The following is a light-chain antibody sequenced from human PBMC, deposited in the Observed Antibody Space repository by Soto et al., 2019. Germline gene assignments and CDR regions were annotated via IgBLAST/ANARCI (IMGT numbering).Light chain of an antibody. CDR1: SSDVGRYNY. CDR3: TSYTSSNTYV. Sequence: QSVLTQPASVSGSPGQSITISCTGTSSDVGRYNYVSWYQQYPGKAPKLMIYEISNRPSGVSIRFFGSKSGNTASLTISGLQAEDEADYYCTSYTSSNTYVFGGGTKVTVL. J-gene: IGLJ1*01. V-gene: IGLV2-14*01. CDR2: EIS.